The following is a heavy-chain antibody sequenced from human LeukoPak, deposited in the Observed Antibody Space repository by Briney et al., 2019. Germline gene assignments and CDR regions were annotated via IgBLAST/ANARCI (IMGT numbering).Heavy chain of an antibody. CDR1: GFTFSSYS. CDR2: ISSSSSYI. CDR3: ARGWRYCSGGSCFTFDY. D-gene: IGHD2-15*01. J-gene: IGHJ4*02. V-gene: IGHV3-21*01. Sequence: GGSLRLSCAASGFTFSSYSMNWVRQAPGKGLEWVSSISSSSSYIYYADSVKGRFTISRDNAKNSLYLQMNSLRTEDTAVYYCARGWRYCSGGSCFTFDYWGQGTLVTVSS.